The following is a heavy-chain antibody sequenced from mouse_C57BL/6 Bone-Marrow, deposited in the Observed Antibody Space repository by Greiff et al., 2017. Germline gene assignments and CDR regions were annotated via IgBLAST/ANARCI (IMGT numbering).Heavy chain of an antibody. CDR3: ARGWLLPAMDY. J-gene: IGHJ4*01. CDR2: IDPSDSYT. D-gene: IGHD2-3*01. V-gene: IGHV1-69*01. CDR1: GYTFTSYW. Sequence: QVQLKQSGAELVMPGASVKLSCKASGYTFTSYWMHWVKQRPGQGLEWIGEIDPSDSYTNYNQKFKGKSTLTVDKSSSTAYMQLSSLTSEDSAVYYCARGWLLPAMDYWGQGTSVTVSS.